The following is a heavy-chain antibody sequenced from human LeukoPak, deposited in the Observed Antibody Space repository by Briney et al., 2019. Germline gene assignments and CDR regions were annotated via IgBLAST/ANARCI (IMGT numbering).Heavy chain of an antibody. D-gene: IGHD6-13*01. CDR2: IRDSTAI. CDR3: ARDQHYAFDM. V-gene: IGHV3-48*01. CDR1: GFTFNTYS. Sequence: VGSLRLSCAASGFTFNTYSMNWVGQGPGNGLEGISYIRDSTAIDYADSVRGRFTISRDNAESSLYLQMNSLRAEDTAVYYCARDQHYAFDMWGQGTMVTVSS. J-gene: IGHJ3*02.